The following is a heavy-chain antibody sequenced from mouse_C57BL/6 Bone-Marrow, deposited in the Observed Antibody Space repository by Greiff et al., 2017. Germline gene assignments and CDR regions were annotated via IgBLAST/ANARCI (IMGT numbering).Heavy chain of an antibody. CDR1: GYTFTGYW. D-gene: IGHD1-1*01. V-gene: IGHV1-9*01. Sequence: VQLQQSGAELMKPGASVKLSCKATGYTFTGYWLEWVKQRPGHGLEWIGEILPGSGSTTYNEKFKGKATFTADKSSNTAYMQLSSLTTEDSAIYYCASGEKFYYYPLGFAYWGQGTLVTVSA. CDR2: ILPGSGST. CDR3: ASGEKFYYYPLGFAY. J-gene: IGHJ3*01.